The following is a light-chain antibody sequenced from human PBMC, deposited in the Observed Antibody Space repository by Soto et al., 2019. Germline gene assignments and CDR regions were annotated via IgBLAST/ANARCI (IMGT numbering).Light chain of an antibody. CDR1: SSDVGGYNY. CDR3: SSYTSSSSLGV. V-gene: IGLV2-14*01. CDR2: DVS. Sequence: QSVLTQPASVSGSPGQSSTISCTGTSSDVGGYNYVSWYQQHPGKAPKLMIYDVSDRPSGVSNRFSGSKSGNTASLTISGLQAEDEADYYCSSYTSSSSLGVFGGGTKLTV. J-gene: IGLJ3*02.